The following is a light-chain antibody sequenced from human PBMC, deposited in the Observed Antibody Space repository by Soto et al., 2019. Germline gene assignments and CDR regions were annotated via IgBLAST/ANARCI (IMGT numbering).Light chain of an antibody. CDR2: AAS. V-gene: IGKV1-5*01. CDR3: QQYNSYPWT. J-gene: IGKJ1*01. CDR1: QSISSW. Sequence: IQMTQCPSTLSASVGDIFTITGRASQSISSWLAWAQQKPGQAPKLLIYAASSLASGVPSRFSGSGSGTEFTLTITSLQPDDFATYYCQQYNSYPWTFGQGTKVDIK.